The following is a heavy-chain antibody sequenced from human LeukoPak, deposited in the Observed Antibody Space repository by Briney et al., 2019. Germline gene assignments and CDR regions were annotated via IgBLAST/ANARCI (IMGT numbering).Heavy chain of an antibody. CDR1: GGSFSGYY. CDR2: IYYSGST. V-gene: IGHV4-59*01. Sequence: PSETLSLTCAVYGGSFSGYYWSWIRQPPGKGLEWIGYIYYSGSTNYNPSLKSRVTISVDTSKNQFSLKLSSVTAADTAVYYCARSGSDSAYYYYMDVWGKGTTVTISS. D-gene: IGHD3-10*01. CDR3: ARSGSDSAYYYYMDV. J-gene: IGHJ6*03.